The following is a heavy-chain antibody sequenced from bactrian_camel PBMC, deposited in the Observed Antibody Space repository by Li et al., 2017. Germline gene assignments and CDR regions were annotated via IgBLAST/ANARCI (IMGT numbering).Heavy chain of an antibody. V-gene: IGHV3S55*01. J-gene: IGHJ6*01. CDR3: AASPRVAVVGAEALSADFSY. CDR2: IDHFGGT. Sequence: VQLVESGGGSVQAGGSLRLSCAVSEHPSGVDCLGWFRQAPGKDREGVAAIDHFGGTSYADSVSGRFTISRDNDKNTLYLQMNSLKPEDTAMYYCAASPRVAVVGAEALSADFSYWGQGTQVTVS. D-gene: IGHD1*01. CDR1: EHPSGVDC.